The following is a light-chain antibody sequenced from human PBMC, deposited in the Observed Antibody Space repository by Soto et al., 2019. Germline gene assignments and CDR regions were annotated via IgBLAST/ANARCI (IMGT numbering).Light chain of an antibody. Sequence: QSALTQPPSASGSPGQSVTISCTGTSSDVGAYNYVSWYQQHPGKAPKLMIYEVTKRPSGVPDRFSGPKFGSTASLTVSGLQAEDEADYFCSSYAGSNNVLFGGGTKVTVL. CDR3: SSYAGSNNVL. J-gene: IGLJ2*01. V-gene: IGLV2-8*01. CDR1: SSDVGAYNY. CDR2: EVT.